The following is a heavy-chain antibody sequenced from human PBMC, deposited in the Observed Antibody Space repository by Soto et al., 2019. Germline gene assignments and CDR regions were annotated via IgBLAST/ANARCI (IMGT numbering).Heavy chain of an antibody. CDR3: AKANCTQCGCYSLDD. CDR1: GCSISIGYH. Sequence: PTEALSLTVTFSGCSISIGYHWAWIRQPPGQGLDWIGSIYHIWTTYYNPSLKNQVIISVDPSKNMFSLKLTSVTAADTAIYSCAKANCTQCGCYSLDDWRQGTLVSVSS. D-gene: IGHD2-8*01. J-gene: IGHJ4*02. CDR2: IYHIWTT. V-gene: IGHV4-38-2*02.